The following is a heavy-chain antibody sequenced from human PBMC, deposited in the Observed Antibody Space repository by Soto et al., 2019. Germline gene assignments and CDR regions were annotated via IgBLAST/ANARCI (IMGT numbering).Heavy chain of an antibody. V-gene: IGHV3-23*01. CDR3: AKDLFFTDYGDYGAFDY. CDR2: IRGSGGCT. J-gene: IGHJ4*02. D-gene: IGHD4-17*01. Sequence: GGSLRLSCAASGFTFSSYAMSGVRQAPGKGLEWVSAIRGSGGCTYYADSVKGRFTFSRDNSKNTLYLQMNSLRVEETAVYYCAKDLFFTDYGDYGAFDYWGQGTLVTVSS. CDR1: GFTFSSYA.